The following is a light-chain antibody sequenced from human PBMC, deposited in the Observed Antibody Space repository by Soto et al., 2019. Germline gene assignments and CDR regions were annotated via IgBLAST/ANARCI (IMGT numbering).Light chain of an antibody. Sequence: QPVLTQSPSASASRGASVKLTCTLSSGHSSYAIAWHQQQPEKGPRYLMKLNSDGSHSKGDGIPDRFSGSSSGAERYLTISSLQSEDEADYYCQTWGSGIRVVFGGGTKVTVL. CDR3: QTWGSGIRVV. V-gene: IGLV4-69*01. CDR2: LNSDGSH. J-gene: IGLJ2*01. CDR1: SGHSSYA.